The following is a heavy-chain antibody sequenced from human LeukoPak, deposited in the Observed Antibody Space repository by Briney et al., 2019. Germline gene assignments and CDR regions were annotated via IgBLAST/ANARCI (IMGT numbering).Heavy chain of an antibody. CDR3: AREGYGDYYYYYGMDV. CDR2: ISTSSSYI. D-gene: IGHD4-17*01. CDR1: GFTFSSYS. V-gene: IGHV3-21*01. J-gene: IGHJ6*02. Sequence: GGSLRLSCAASGFTFSSYSMNWVRQAPGKGLEWVSSISTSSSYIYYADSVKGRFTISRDNAKNSLYLQMNSPRAEDTAVYYCAREGYGDYYYYYGMDVWGQGTTVTVSS.